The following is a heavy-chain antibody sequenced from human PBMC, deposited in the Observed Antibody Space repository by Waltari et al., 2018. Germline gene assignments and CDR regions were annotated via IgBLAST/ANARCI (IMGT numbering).Heavy chain of an antibody. Sequence: EVQLLQSGAELKEPGTTVRISCKVSGYTFSDYYIHWVQQAPGKGLRWMGLVDHEECETIDADNFQGRVTISADTSTDTAFMELSSLRSEDTAVFYCATALGDSSSASRPFDFWGQGTMITVSS. J-gene: IGHJ3*01. D-gene: IGHD6-19*01. CDR2: VDHEECET. V-gene: IGHV1-69-2*01. CDR1: GYTFSDYY. CDR3: ATALGDSSSASRPFDF.